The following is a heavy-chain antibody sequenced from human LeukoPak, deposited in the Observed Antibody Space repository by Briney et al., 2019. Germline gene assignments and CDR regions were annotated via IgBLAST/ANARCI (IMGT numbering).Heavy chain of an antibody. CDR2: ISRSGDTK. D-gene: IGHD3-22*01. V-gene: IGHV3-11*04. CDR1: GFTFSDYY. J-gene: IGHJ4*02. Sequence: GGSLRLSCAASGFTFSDYYLSWIRQAPGKGLEWISYISRSGDTKYYADSVKGRFTISRDNAKNSLYLQMNSLRAEDTAVYYCARGRFNYDSSGYSSFYHWGQGTLVTVSS. CDR3: ARGRFNYDSSGYSSFYH.